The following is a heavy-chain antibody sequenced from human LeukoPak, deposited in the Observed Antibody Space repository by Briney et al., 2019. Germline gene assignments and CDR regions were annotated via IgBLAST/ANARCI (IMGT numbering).Heavy chain of an antibody. CDR2: IYPGDSDT. CDR1: GYSFTSYW. Sequence: PGESLKISCKGSGYSFTSYWIGWVRQMPGKGLEWMGIIYPGDSDTRYSPSFQGQVTISADKSISTAYLQWSSLKASDTAAYYCARGIASSGHRVDAFDIWGQGTMVTVSS. J-gene: IGHJ3*02. CDR3: ARGIASSGHRVDAFDI. D-gene: IGHD3-22*01. V-gene: IGHV5-51*01.